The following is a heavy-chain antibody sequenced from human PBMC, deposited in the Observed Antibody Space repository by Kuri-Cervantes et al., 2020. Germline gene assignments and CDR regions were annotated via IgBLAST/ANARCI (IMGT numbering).Heavy chain of an antibody. Sequence: GSLRLSCTVSGGSISSSSYYWGWIRQPPGKGLEWIGSIYYSGSTYYNPSLKSRVTISVDTSKNQFSLKLSSVTAADTAVYYCARDLQSRAEHYYYYGMDVWGQGTTVTVSS. J-gene: IGHJ6*02. CDR1: GGSISSSSYY. CDR2: IYYSGST. D-gene: IGHD6-13*01. V-gene: IGHV4-39*07. CDR3: ARDLQSRAEHYYYYGMDV.